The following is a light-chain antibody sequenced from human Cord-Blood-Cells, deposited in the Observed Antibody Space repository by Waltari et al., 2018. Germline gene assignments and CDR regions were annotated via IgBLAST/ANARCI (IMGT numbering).Light chain of an antibody. V-gene: IGLV2-23*01. J-gene: IGLJ1*01. Sequence: QSALTQPASVSGSPGQSITISCTGTSSDVGSYNLVSWYQQHPGKAPKLMIYEGSKRPSGFSKRFSGSKSGNTASLTISVLQAEDEADYYCCSYAGSSSLYVFGTGTKVTVL. CDR3: CSYAGSSSLYV. CDR1: SSDVGSYNL. CDR2: EGS.